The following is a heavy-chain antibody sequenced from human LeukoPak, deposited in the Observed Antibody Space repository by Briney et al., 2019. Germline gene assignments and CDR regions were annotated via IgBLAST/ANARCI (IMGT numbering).Heavy chain of an antibody. CDR1: GGSISSYY. Sequence: SETLSPTCTVSGGSISSYYWSWIRQPPGKGLEWIGYIYYSGSTNYNPSLKSRVTISVDTSKNQFSLKLSSVTAADTAVYYCARVNRPYGMDVWGQGTTVTVSS. V-gene: IGHV4-59*01. CDR3: ARVNRPYGMDV. CDR2: IYYSGST. J-gene: IGHJ6*02.